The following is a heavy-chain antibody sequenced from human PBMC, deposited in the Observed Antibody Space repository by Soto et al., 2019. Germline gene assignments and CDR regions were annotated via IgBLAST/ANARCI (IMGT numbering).Heavy chain of an antibody. CDR3: ARHLLLYYYDSSGYYLRDAFDI. CDR2: ISYSGST. Sequence: PSEAMSPTYRGFVTSFSNYHSSRIRNPPGLGLELIGYISYSGSTNYNPSLKSRVTISVDTSKNQFSLKLSSVTAADTAVYYCARHLLLYYYDSSGYYLRDAFDIWGQGTMVTVS. J-gene: IGHJ3*02. D-gene: IGHD3-22*01. CDR1: VTSFSNYH. V-gene: IGHV4-59*08.